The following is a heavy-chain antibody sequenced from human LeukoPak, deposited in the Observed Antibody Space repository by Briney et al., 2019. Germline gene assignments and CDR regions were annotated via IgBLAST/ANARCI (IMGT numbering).Heavy chain of an antibody. CDR3: ARVGYSSKTYYYYGMDV. D-gene: IGHD6-19*01. Sequence: ASVKVSCKASGYTFTSYGISWVRQAPGQGLEWMGWISAYNGNTNYAQKLQGRVTMTTDTSTSTAYMELRSLRSDDTAVYYCARVGYSSKTYYYYGMDVWGQGTTVTVSS. CDR2: ISAYNGNT. CDR1: GYTFTSYG. V-gene: IGHV1-18*01. J-gene: IGHJ6*02.